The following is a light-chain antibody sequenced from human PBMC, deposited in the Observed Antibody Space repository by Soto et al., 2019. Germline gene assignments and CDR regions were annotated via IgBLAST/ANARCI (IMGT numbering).Light chain of an antibody. CDR3: QQYNSRA. V-gene: IGKV1-5*01. CDR2: DAS. Sequence: DIQMTQSPSTLSASVGDRVTITCRASQSISSWLAWYQQKPGKAPKLLIYDASSLESGVPSRFSGSGSGTDFTLTISSLQPDDFAAYYCQQYNSRAFGQGTKVEIK. J-gene: IGKJ1*01. CDR1: QSISSW.